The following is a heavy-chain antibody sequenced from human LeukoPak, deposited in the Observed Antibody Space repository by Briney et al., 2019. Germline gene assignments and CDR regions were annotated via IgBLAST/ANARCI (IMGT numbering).Heavy chain of an antibody. CDR2: INHSGST. D-gene: IGHD3-9*01. V-gene: IGHV4-34*01. J-gene: IGHJ4*02. CDR3: ARVVLPGLSRYYFDY. Sequence: PSETLSLTCAVYGGSFSGYYWSWIRQPPGKGLGWIGEINHSGSTNYNPSLKSRVTISVDTSKNQFSLKLSSVTAADTAVYYCARVVLPGLSRYYFDYWGQGTLVTVSS. CDR1: GGSFSGYY.